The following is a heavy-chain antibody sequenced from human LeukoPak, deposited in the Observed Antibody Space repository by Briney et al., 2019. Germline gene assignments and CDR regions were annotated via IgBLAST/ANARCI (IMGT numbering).Heavy chain of an antibody. D-gene: IGHD1-1*01. CDR2: ISSSSYI. Sequence: GGSLRLSCAASGFTFSSYSMNWVRQAPGKGLEWVSSISSSSYIYYADSVKGRFTISRDNAKNSLYLQMNSLRAEDTAVYYCAKAGWNDPDAFDIWGQGTMVTVSS. V-gene: IGHV3-21*01. CDR1: GFTFSSYS. J-gene: IGHJ3*02. CDR3: AKAGWNDPDAFDI.